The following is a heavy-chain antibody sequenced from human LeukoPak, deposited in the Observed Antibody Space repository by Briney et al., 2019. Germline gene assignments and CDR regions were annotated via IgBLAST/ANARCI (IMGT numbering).Heavy chain of an antibody. CDR1: GFTFSSYA. V-gene: IGHV3-23*01. CDR2: ISGSGGST. CDR3: ARVPTTYGDYYYYGMDV. D-gene: IGHD4-17*01. J-gene: IGHJ6*02. Sequence: GGSLRLSCAASGFTFSSYAMSWVRQAPGKGLEWVSAISGSGGSTYYADSVKGRFPISRDNSKNTLYLQMNSLRAEDTAVYYCARVPTTYGDYYYYGMDVWGQGTTVTVSS.